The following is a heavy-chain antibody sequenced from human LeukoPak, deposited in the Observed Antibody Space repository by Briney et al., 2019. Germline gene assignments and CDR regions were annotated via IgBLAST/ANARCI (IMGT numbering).Heavy chain of an antibody. V-gene: IGHV1-18*01. Sequence: ASVKVSCKASGYTFTSYGISWVRQAPGQGLEWKGWISAYNGNTNYAQKLQGRVTMTTDTSTSTAYMELRSLRSDDTAVYYCAGAPTGDYGDYVGAFDIWGQGTMVTVSS. J-gene: IGHJ3*02. CDR1: GYTFTSYG. CDR2: ISAYNGNT. CDR3: AGAPTGDYGDYVGAFDI. D-gene: IGHD4-17*01.